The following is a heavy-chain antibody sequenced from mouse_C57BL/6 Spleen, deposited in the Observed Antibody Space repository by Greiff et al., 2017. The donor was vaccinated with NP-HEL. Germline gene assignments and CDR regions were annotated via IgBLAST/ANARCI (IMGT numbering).Heavy chain of an antibody. CDR1: GFNIKNTY. V-gene: IGHV14-3*01. J-gene: IGHJ4*01. D-gene: IGHD1-1*01. Sequence: EVKLQESVAELVRPGASVKLSCTASGFNIKNTYMHWVKQRPEQGLEWIGRIDPATGNTKYAPKFQGKATITADTSSNTAYLQLSSLTSEDTAIYYCASLYYCSSPYAMDYWGQGTSVTVSS. CDR2: IDPATGNT. CDR3: ASLYYCSSPYAMDY.